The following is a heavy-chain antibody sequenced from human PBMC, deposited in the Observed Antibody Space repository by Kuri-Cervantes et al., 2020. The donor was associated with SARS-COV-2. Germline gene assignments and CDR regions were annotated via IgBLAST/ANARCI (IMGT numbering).Heavy chain of an antibody. Sequence: GGSLRLSCEVSGFLFSASAIHWVRQAPGKGLEWVSVIYSGGSTYYADSVKGRFTVSRDNSKNTLSLQMNSLRAEDTAVYYCARDRPHCDGGSCYAANFDYWGQGTLVTVSS. CDR2: IYSGGST. CDR1: GFLFSASA. D-gene: IGHD2-15*01. V-gene: IGHV3-66*02. CDR3: ARDRPHCDGGSCYAANFDY. J-gene: IGHJ4*02.